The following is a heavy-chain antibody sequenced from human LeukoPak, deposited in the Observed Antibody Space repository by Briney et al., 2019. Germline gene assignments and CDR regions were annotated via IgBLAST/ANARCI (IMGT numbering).Heavy chain of an antibody. Sequence: GGSLRLSCAASGFTFSDYAMRWVRKAPGKGLEWVSAMSGSGGYTYYADSVRGRFTTSRDNSKNTLYLQMNSLRAEDTAVYYCAKDLLKCSSTSCYGWYYYGMDVWGQGTTVTVSS. CDR1: GFTFSDYA. D-gene: IGHD2-2*01. CDR2: MSGSGGYT. V-gene: IGHV3-23*01. CDR3: AKDLLKCSSTSCYGWYYYGMDV. J-gene: IGHJ6*02.